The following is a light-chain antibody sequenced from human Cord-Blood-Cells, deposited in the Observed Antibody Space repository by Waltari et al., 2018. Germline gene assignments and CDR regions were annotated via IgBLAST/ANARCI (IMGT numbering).Light chain of an antibody. CDR1: QSVLYSSNNKKY. Sequence: DIVMTQSPDSLAVSLGERATIHCKSSQSVLYSSNNKKYLAWYQQKPGQPPKLLIYLASTRESGVPDRFSGSGSGTDFTLTISSLQAEDVAVYYCQQYYSTPYTFGQGTKLEIK. J-gene: IGKJ2*01. CDR3: QQYYSTPYT. V-gene: IGKV4-1*01. CDR2: LAS.